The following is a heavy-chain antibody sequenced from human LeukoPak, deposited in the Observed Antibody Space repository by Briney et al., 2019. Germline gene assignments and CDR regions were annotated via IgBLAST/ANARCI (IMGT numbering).Heavy chain of an antibody. CDR2: MNPNSGDT. CDR1: GYTFTAYN. CDR3: LRGGGRSYRDY. Sequence: GASVKVPCKPSGYTFTAYNIHWVRQAPGQGLEWMGWMNPNSGDTNYAQNFQGRVTMTRDTSISTAYMELSSLRSDDTAVYFYLRGGGRSYRDYWGQGTPVTVSS. D-gene: IGHD2-15*01. J-gene: IGHJ4*02. V-gene: IGHV1-2*02.